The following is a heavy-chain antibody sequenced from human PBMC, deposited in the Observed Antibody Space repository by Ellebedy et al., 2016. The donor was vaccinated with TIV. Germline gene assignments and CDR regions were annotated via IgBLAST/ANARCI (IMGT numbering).Heavy chain of an antibody. J-gene: IGHJ4*02. CDR3: ARGRVSAAGTAEGYYFDY. V-gene: IGHV4-34*01. Sequence: MPGGSLRLSCAVYGGSFSGYYWSWIRQPPGKGLEWIGEINHSGSTNYNPSLKSRVTISVDTSKNQFSLKLSSVTAADTAVYYCARGRVSAAGTAEGYYFDYWGQGTLVTVSS. CDR1: GGSFSGYY. CDR2: INHSGST. D-gene: IGHD6-13*01.